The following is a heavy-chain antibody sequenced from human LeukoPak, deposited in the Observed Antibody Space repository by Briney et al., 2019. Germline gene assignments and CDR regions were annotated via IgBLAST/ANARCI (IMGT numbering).Heavy chain of an antibody. CDR2: IYYSGST. V-gene: IGHV4-59*08. J-gene: IGHJ4*02. CDR1: GGSISGYY. CDR3: ARRGRRGRYDY. D-gene: IGHD2-15*01. Sequence: SETVSLTCTVSGGSISGYYCSWIRQPPGEGLEWIGYIYYSGSTNYNPSLKSRVTISVDTSKNQFSLKLSSVTAADTAVYYCARRGRRGRYDYWGQGTLVTVSS.